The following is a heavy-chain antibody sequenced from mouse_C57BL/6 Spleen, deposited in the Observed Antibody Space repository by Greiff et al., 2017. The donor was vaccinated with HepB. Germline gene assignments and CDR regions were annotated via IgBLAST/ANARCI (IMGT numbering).Heavy chain of an antibody. D-gene: IGHD2-2*01. J-gene: IGHJ2*01. CDR2: IYPGDGDT. V-gene: IGHV1-82*01. CDR3: ARRGVKDYFDY. CDR1: GYAFSSSW. Sequence: VQLQQSGPELVKPGASVKISCKASGYAFSSSWMNWVKQRPGEGLEWIGRIYPGDGDTNYNGKFKGKATLTADKSSSTAYMQLSSLTSEDSAVYFCARRGVKDYFDYWGQGTTLTVSS.